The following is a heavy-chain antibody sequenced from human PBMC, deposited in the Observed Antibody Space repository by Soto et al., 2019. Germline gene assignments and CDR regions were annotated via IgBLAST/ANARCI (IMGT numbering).Heavy chain of an antibody. V-gene: IGHV3-30-3*01. CDR1: GFTFSSYA. Sequence: GGSLRLSCAASGFTFSSYAMHWVRQAPGKGLEWVAVISYDGSNKYYADSVKGRFTISRDNSKNTLYLQMNSLRAEDTAVYYCARAPKLYCSGGSCRQSYYYGMDVWGQGTTVTVSS. CDR3: ARAPKLYCSGGSCRQSYYYGMDV. CDR2: ISYDGSNK. D-gene: IGHD2-15*01. J-gene: IGHJ6*02.